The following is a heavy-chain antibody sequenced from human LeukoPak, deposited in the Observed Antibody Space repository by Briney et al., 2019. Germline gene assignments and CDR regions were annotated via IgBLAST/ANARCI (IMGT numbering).Heavy chain of an antibody. CDR3: ARASRRDGYFIFDY. V-gene: IGHV4-31*03. J-gene: IGHJ4*02. D-gene: IGHD5-24*01. Sequence: KSSETLSLTCTVSGGSISSGGYYWSWIRQHPGKGLEWIGYIYYSGSTYYNPSLKSRVTISVDTSKNQFSLKLSSVTAADTAVYYCARASRRDGYFIFDYWSQGTLVTVSS. CDR1: GGSISSGGYY. CDR2: IYYSGST.